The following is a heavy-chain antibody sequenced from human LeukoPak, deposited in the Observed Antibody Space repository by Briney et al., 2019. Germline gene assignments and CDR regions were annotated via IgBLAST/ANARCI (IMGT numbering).Heavy chain of an antibody. CDR1: GFTFSSYS. CDR2: ISSSSSTI. J-gene: IGHJ4*02. D-gene: IGHD2-2*01. V-gene: IGHV3-48*01. Sequence: GGSLRLSCAASGFTFSSYSMNWVRQAPGKGLEWVSYISSSSSTIYYADPVKGRFTISRDNAKNSLYLQMNSLRAEDTAVYYCARWDKSFYCSSTSCPDYWGQGTLVTVS. CDR3: ARWDKSFYCSSTSCPDY.